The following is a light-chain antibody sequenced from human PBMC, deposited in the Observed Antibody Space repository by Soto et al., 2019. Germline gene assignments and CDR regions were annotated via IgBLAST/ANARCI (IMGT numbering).Light chain of an antibody. V-gene: IGLV2-14*01. Sequence: QSALTQPASVSGSPGQSITISCTGTSSDVGGYNYVSWYLQHPGKAPKLMIYDVSNRPSGVSNRFSGSKSGNTASLTISGLQAEYEADYYCSSYTSSSTPYVFGTGTKFTVL. J-gene: IGLJ1*01. CDR3: SSYTSSSTPYV. CDR1: SSDVGGYNY. CDR2: DVS.